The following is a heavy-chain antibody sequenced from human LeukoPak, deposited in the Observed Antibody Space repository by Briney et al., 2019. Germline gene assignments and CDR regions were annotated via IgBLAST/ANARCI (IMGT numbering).Heavy chain of an antibody. V-gene: IGHV1-46*01. CDR3: ARRYSGYAGDY. CDR1: VYTFTRYS. Sequence: ASVTVSYTPSVYTFTRYSMNWVRQAPGQGVEWVGIFFPSDGSTVYGQKFQGRVTMTRDTSTSTVYMEPSSLSSEDTALYYCARRYSGYAGDYWGQGTLVTVSS. D-gene: IGHD5-12*01. J-gene: IGHJ4*02. CDR2: FFPSDGST.